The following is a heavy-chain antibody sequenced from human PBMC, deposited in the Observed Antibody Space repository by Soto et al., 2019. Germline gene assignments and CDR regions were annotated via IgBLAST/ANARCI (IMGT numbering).Heavy chain of an antibody. Sequence: GGSLRLSCAASGFTFSSYAMSWVRQAPGKGLEWVSAISGSGGSTYYADSVKGRFTVSIDNSRNTMYLEMSSLRIEDTAVYYCAKAGGKVSTPFDPWGQGTLVTVSS. CDR2: ISGSGGST. CDR1: GFTFSSYA. CDR3: AKAGGKVSTPFDP. V-gene: IGHV3-23*01. D-gene: IGHD2-8*01. J-gene: IGHJ5*02.